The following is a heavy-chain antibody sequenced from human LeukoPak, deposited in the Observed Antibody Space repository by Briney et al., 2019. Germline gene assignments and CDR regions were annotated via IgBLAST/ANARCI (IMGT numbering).Heavy chain of an antibody. CDR3: AKAPIVATAISGLFDY. CDR2: IGGSGGST. D-gene: IGHD5-12*01. J-gene: IGHJ4*02. V-gene: IGHV3-23*01. CDR1: GFTFSSYA. Sequence: GGSLRLSCAASGFTFSSYAMNWVRQAPGKGLEWVSAIGGSGGSTYYADSVKGRFTISRDNSKNTLYLQMNSLRAEDTAVYYCAKAPIVATAISGLFDYWGQGTLVTVSS.